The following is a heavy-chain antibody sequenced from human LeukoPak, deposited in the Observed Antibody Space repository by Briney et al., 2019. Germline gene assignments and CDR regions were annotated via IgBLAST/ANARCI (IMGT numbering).Heavy chain of an antibody. CDR2: INTDGSST. CDR3: ARGTAATAGIDY. CDR1: GFTFSSYW. D-gene: IGHD6-13*01. J-gene: IGHJ4*02. V-gene: IGHV3-74*01. Sequence: GGSLRPSCAASGFTFSSYWMHWVRQAPGKGLVWVSHINTDGSSTTYGDPAKGRFTVSRDNAKNTLFLQMNSLRVEDTAVYYCARGTAATAGIDYWGQGTLVTVSS.